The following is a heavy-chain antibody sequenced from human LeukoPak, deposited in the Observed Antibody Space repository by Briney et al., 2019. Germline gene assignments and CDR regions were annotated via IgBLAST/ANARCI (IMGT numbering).Heavy chain of an antibody. J-gene: IGHJ4*02. CDR2: IYTSGST. Sequence: SETLSLTFTVSGGSISSYYWSWIRQPAGKGLVWIGRIYTSGSTNYNPSLKSRVTMSVDTSKNQFSLKLSSVTAADTAVYYCASSSTSSRWGQGTLVTVSS. D-gene: IGHD2-2*01. V-gene: IGHV4-4*07. CDR1: GGSISSYY. CDR3: ASSSTSSR.